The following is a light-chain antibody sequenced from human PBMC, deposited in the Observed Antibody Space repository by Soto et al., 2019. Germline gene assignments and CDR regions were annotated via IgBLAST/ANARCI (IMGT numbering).Light chain of an antibody. Sequence: EIMLTQSPATLSLSPGERATLSCRASQSISSHLAWYQQKPGQAPRLLMYDASNRATGIPARFSGSGSGTDFTLTISSLEPEDFAIYYCQQRPNWPLTFGGGTKVEIK. CDR1: QSISSH. CDR2: DAS. CDR3: QQRPNWPLT. J-gene: IGKJ4*01. V-gene: IGKV3-11*01.